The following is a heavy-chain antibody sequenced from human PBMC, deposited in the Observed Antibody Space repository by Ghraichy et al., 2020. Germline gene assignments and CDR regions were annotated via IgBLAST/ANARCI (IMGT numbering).Heavy chain of an antibody. CDR3: ARGPANYNFWSGYEPNHYYYMDV. CDR2: INHSGST. D-gene: IGHD3-3*01. J-gene: IGHJ6*03. Sequence: SETLSLTCAVYGGSFSGYYWTWIRQPPGKGLEWIGEINHSGSTNYNPSLKSRVIISVDTSKNQFSLKLSSVTAADTAVYYCARGPANYNFWSGYEPNHYYYMDVWGKGTTVTVSS. V-gene: IGHV4-34*01. CDR1: GGSFSGYY.